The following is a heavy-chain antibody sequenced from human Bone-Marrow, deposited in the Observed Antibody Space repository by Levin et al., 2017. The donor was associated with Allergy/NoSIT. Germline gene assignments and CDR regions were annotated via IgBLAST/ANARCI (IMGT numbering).Heavy chain of an antibody. CDR2: IYSDGST. CDR1: GFTVSTNY. J-gene: IGHJ4*02. D-gene: IGHD2-15*01. CDR3: ASGHCSGGSCKWDYFDY. Sequence: PGGSLRLSCEVSGFTVSTNYMSWVRQAPGKGPEWVSVIYSDGSTYYADFVQGRFTISRDNSNNTVFLRVNSLRAEATAVYYCASGHCSGGSCKWDYFDYWGQGTLVTVSS. V-gene: IGHV3-53*01.